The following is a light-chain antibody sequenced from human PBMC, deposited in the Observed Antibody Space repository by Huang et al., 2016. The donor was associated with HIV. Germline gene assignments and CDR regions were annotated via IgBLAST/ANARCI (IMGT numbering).Light chain of an antibody. CDR3: QHRTNWPPLVT. Sequence: EVVLTQSPATLSLSPGESATLSCRAGQIDAMHIAWYHHKPGQAPRLLIYDVSRWAPGTPARVSGSGAGTYVTLTIDSLEPEDFAVYYCQHRTNWPPLVTFGGGTRVEV. V-gene: IGKV3-11*01. CDR2: DVS. CDR1: QIDAMH. J-gene: IGKJ4*01.